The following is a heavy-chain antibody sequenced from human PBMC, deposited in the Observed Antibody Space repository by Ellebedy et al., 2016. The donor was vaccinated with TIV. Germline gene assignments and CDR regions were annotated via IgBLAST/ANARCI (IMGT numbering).Heavy chain of an antibody. CDR3: AKDPVRGNYGYFDL. CDR1: GFTFSNYV. J-gene: IGHJ2*01. CDR2: ISSGGVST. Sequence: GESLKIPCAASGFTFSNYVMSWVRQAPGKGLEWVSGISSGGVSTYYADSVKGRFTISSDKSKNTLSLQMNSLRAEDTALYYCAKDPVRGNYGYFDLWGRGTLVTVSS. D-gene: IGHD3-10*01. V-gene: IGHV3-23*01.